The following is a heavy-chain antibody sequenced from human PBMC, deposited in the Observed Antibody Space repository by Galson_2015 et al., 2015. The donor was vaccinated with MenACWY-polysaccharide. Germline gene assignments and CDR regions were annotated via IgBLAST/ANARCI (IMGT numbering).Heavy chain of an antibody. CDR3: ARGPPSSSSVLPDGDY. D-gene: IGHD6-13*01. J-gene: IGHJ4*02. Sequence: SLRLSCAASGFTVSSNYMSWVRQAPGKGLEWVSVIYSGGSTYYADSVKGRFTISRDNSKNTLYLQMNSLRAEDTAVYYCARGPPSSSSVLPDGDYWGQGTLVTVSS. CDR2: IYSGGST. CDR1: GFTVSSNY. V-gene: IGHV3-66*02.